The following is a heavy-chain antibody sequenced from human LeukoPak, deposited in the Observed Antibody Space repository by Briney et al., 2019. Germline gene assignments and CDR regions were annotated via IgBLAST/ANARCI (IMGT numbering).Heavy chain of an antibody. CDR2: ISTYNGNT. Sequence: ASVKVSCKASGYTFTNNGISWVQQAPGQGLEWMGWISTYNGNTNYAQKLQDRVTMTTDTSTSTAYMELRSLRSDDTAVYYCARDLGYCSSISCRRNWFDPWGQGTLVTVSS. J-gene: IGHJ5*02. D-gene: IGHD2-2*01. V-gene: IGHV1-18*01. CDR1: GYTFTNNG. CDR3: ARDLGYCSSISCRRNWFDP.